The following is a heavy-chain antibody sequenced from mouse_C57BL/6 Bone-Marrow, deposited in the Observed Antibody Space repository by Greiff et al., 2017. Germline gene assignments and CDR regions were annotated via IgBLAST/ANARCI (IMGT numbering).Heavy chain of an antibody. CDR2: IWTGGGT. Sequence: QVQLKESGPGLVAPSQSLSITCTVSGFSLTSYAISWVRQPPGKGLEWLGVIWTGGGTNYNSALKSRLSISKDNSKSQVFLKMNSLQTDDTARYYCDRKDYGSSYVPLYGYFDVWGTGTTVTVSS. D-gene: IGHD1-1*01. CDR1: GFSLTSYA. CDR3: DRKDYGSSYVPLYGYFDV. J-gene: IGHJ1*03. V-gene: IGHV2-9-1*01.